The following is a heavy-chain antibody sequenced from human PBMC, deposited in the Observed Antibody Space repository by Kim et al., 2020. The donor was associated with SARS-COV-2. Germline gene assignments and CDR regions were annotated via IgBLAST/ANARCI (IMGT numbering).Heavy chain of an antibody. Sequence: GGSLRLSCAASGFTFSSYAMSWVRQAPGKGLEWVSAISGSGGSTYYADSVKGRFTISRDNSKNTLYLQMNSLRAEDTAVYYCAKDPRFINHYYDSSGYPPYYFDYWGQGTLVTVSS. J-gene: IGHJ4*02. V-gene: IGHV3-23*01. D-gene: IGHD3-22*01. CDR3: AKDPRFINHYYDSSGYPPYYFDY. CDR1: GFTFSSYA. CDR2: ISGSGGST.